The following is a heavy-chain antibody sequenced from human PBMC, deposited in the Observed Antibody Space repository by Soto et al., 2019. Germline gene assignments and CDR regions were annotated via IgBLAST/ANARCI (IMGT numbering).Heavy chain of an antibody. V-gene: IGHV4-39*01. Sequence: PSETLSLTCTVSGGSISSSSYYWGWIRQPPGKGLEWIGSIYYSGSTYYNPSLKSRVTISVDTSKNQFSLKLSSVTAADTAVYYCARRGSIGAFDIWGQGTMVTGSS. CDR3: ARRGSIGAFDI. CDR2: IYYSGST. CDR1: GGSISSSSYY. J-gene: IGHJ3*02. D-gene: IGHD2-15*01.